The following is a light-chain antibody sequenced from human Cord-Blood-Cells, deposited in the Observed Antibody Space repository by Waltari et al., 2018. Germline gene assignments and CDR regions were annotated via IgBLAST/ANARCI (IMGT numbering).Light chain of an antibody. J-gene: IGLJ3*02. CDR2: DVS. CDR3: SSYTSSSTRV. CDR1: SSSVGGYNS. V-gene: IGLV2-14*03. Sequence: QSALTQPASVSGSPGQSITISCTGTSSSVGGYNSVYWYQQHPGKAPKLMIYDVSNRPSGVSNRFSGSKSGNTASLTISGLQAEDEADYYCSSYTSSSTRVFGGGTKLTVL.